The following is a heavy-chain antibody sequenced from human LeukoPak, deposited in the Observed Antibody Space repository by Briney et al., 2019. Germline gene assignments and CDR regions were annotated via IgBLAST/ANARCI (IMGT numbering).Heavy chain of an antibody. V-gene: IGHV3-20*04. D-gene: IGHD2-15*01. CDR3: ARGSLASSGGSFFDY. CDR2: INWNGGST. J-gene: IGHJ4*02. CDR1: GFTFDDYG. Sequence: PGGSLRLSCAASGFTFDDYGMSWVRQAPGKGLEWVSGINWNGGSTGYADSVKGRFTISRDNAKNSLYLQMNSLRAEDTALYYCARGSLASSGGSFFDYWGQGTLVTVSS.